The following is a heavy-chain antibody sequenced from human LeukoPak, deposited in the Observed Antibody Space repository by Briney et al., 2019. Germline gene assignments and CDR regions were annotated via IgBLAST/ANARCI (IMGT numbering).Heavy chain of an antibody. CDR1: GFTFSSYG. V-gene: IGHV3-33*01. J-gene: IGHJ6*02. CDR3: ARDRSEYGMDV. CDR2: IWYDGSNK. Sequence: PGGSLRLSCAASGFTFSSYGMHWVRQAPGKGLEWVAVIWYDGSNKYYADSVKGRFTISKDSSKNTLYLQMNSLRAEDTAVYYCARDRSEYGMDVWGQGTTVTVSS.